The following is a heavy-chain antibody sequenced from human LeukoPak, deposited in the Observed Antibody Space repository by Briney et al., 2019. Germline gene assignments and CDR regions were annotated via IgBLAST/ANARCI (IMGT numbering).Heavy chain of an antibody. V-gene: IGHV1-8*01. CDR2: MNPNSGNT. J-gene: IGHJ6*02. CDR1: GYTFTIYD. Sequence: GASVTVSCKASGYTFTIYDINWVRQATGQGREWMGWMNPNSGNTGYAQKFQGRVTMTRNTSISTAYMELSSLRSEDTTVYYCAVMTTGLYYYYGMDVWGQGTTVTVSS. D-gene: IGHD4-11*01. CDR3: AVMTTGLYYYYGMDV.